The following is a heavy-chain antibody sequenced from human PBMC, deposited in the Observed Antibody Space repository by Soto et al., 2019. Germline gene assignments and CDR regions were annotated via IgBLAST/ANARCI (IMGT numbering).Heavy chain of an antibody. CDR1: GYTFTRHG. D-gene: IGHD6-19*01. CDR3: ARDQSGIGWYVDWFDP. V-gene: IGHV1-3*01. J-gene: IGHJ5*02. Sequence: ASVKVSCKGSGYTFTRHGMHWVRQAPGQRLEWMGWINAGNGNTKYSQKFQGRVSMTRDTVATTVYMELTSLTSEDTGVYYCARDQSGIGWYVDWFDPWGQGTLVTVSS. CDR2: INAGNGNT.